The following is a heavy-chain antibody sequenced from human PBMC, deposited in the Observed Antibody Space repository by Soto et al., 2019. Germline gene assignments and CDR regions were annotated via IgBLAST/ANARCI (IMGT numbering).Heavy chain of an antibody. CDR3: ATGRVYFGSEY. J-gene: IGHJ4*02. CDR1: GGSITSYY. D-gene: IGHD3-10*01. CDR2: IYYNGNI. V-gene: IGHV4-59*01. Sequence: QVQLQESGPGLVKTLETLSLTCTVPGGSITSYYWSWVRQPPGKGLEWIGYIYYNGNINYNPSLKSRLTISLDTSKNQFSLRLSSVTAADTAVSYCATGRVYFGSEYWGQGTLVTVSS.